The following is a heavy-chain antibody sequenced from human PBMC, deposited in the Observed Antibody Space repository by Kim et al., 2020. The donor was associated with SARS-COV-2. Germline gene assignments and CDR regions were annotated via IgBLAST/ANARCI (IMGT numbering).Heavy chain of an antibody. V-gene: IGHV1-2*02. D-gene: IGHD3-3*01. Sequence: ASVKVSCKASGYTFTGYYMHWVRQAPGQGLEWMGWINPNSGGTNYAQKFQGRVTMTRDTSISTAYMELSRLRSDDTAVYYCARDPSYDFWSGYYGAGYYYMDVWGKGTTVTVSS. J-gene: IGHJ6*03. CDR3: ARDPSYDFWSGYYGAGYYYMDV. CDR1: GYTFTGYY. CDR2: INPNSGGT.